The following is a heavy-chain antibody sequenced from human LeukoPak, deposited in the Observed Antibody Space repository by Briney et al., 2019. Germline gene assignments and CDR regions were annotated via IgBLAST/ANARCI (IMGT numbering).Heavy chain of an antibody. J-gene: IGHJ4*02. CDR1: GVSIIRTNW. CDR3: ARDRDVAVHHPFY. CDR2: IYYDGVT. V-gene: IGHV4-4*02. Sequence: SETLSLTCAVSGVSIIRTNWWIWVRQTPGRGLEWIGEIYYDGVTNYNPSLKSRVTISIDKSKNHFSLNLTSVTAADTAVYYCARDRDVAVHHPFYCGQGTLVTVSS. D-gene: IGHD5-24*01.